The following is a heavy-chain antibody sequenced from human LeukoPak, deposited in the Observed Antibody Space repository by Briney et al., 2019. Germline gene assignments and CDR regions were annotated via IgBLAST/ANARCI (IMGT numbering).Heavy chain of an antibody. J-gene: IGHJ4*02. D-gene: IGHD6-19*01. CDR2: IASSDSTI. Sequence: GGSLRLSCAASGFTFSNFEMNWVRQAPGKGLEWVSYIASSDSTIHYADSVKGRFTISRDNAYNSLYLQMNRLRAEDTAVYYCARESGSGEFDYWGQGTLVTVSS. V-gene: IGHV3-48*03. CDR1: GFTFSNFE. CDR3: ARESGSGEFDY.